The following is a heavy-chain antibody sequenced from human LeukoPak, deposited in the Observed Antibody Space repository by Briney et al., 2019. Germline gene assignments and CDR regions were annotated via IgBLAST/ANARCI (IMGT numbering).Heavy chain of an antibody. CDR1: GFTFDDYA. J-gene: IGHJ4*02. CDR3: AKDIGSSSWYLGN. D-gene: IGHD6-13*01. Sequence: GGSLRLSCAASGFTFDDYAMHWVRQAPGKGLEWVSGISWNSGSIHYADSVKGRFTTSRDNAKNSPYLEMKSLRPEDTALYYCAKDIGSSSWYLGNWGQGTLVTVSS. V-gene: IGHV3-9*01. CDR2: ISWNSGSI.